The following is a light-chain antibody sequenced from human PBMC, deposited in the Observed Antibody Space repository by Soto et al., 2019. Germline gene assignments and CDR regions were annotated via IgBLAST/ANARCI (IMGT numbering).Light chain of an antibody. V-gene: IGKV3-20*01. CDR3: QQYGSSPRT. J-gene: IGKJ1*01. CDR1: QSVSSYY. CDR2: GAS. Sequence: EMVLTQSPGTLSLSPGERATLSCRASQSVSSYYLAWYQQKPGQAPRLLIYGASSRATGIPDRFSGSGSGTDFTLTISRLEPEDFAVYYCQQYGSSPRTFGQGTKVDIK.